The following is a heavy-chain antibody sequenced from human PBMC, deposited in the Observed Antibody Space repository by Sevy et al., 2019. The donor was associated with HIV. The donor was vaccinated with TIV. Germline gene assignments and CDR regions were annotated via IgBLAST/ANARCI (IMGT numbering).Heavy chain of an antibody. V-gene: IGHV4-4*07. D-gene: IGHD3-16*01. J-gene: IGHJ4*01. Sequence: SETLSLTCTVSGGSITTHYWIWFRQPAGKGLEWIGRIYTSGATIYNPSLTSRVTVSGDTSKNQFSLKLSPVTAADTAVYYCARGSYAYVDYWGHGTLVTVSS. CDR3: ARGSYAYVDY. CDR2: IYTSGAT. CDR1: GGSITTHY.